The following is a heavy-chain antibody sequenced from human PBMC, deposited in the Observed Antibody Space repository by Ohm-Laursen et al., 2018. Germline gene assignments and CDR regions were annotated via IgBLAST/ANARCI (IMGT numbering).Heavy chain of an antibody. J-gene: IGHJ6*02. CDR2: IYYSGST. D-gene: IGHD2-2*01. CDR3: ARGSYCSSTSCYRGMDV. V-gene: IGHV4-59*12. CDR1: GGSISPYY. Sequence: SETLSLTCTVSGGSISPYYWSWFRLPPGQGLEWIGYIYYSGSTNYNPSLKSRVSLSHDTSKNQFSLKMTSVTAADTAVYYCARGSYCSSTSCYRGMDVWGQGITVTVSS.